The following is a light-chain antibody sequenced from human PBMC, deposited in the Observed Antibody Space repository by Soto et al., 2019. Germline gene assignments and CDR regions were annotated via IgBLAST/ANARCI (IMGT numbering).Light chain of an antibody. CDR2: GAS. J-gene: IGKJ4*01. CDR1: QSLSNS. Sequence: EIEMTQSTASLSVSQGERASLSCRASQSLSNSFIAWYQQKPGQAPRLLIYGASTRATGIPARFSGSGSGTEFTLTISSLQSEDFAVYYCQQYNNWPLTFGGGTKVDIK. CDR3: QQYNNWPLT. V-gene: IGKV3-15*01.